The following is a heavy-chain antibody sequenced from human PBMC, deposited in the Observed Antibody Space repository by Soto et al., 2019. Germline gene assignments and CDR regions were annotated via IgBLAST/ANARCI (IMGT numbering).Heavy chain of an antibody. CDR3: ASAIVVPSTGFDF. Sequence: ASVKVSCKASGGTFSSYTISWVRQATGQGLEWMGWINPNNDNTGYAQKFQGRVSMTRNTSISTAYMELSSLRSEDTAMYYCASAIVVPSTGFDFWGQGTLVTVSS. D-gene: IGHD6-19*01. CDR1: GGTFSSYT. V-gene: IGHV1-8*02. CDR2: INPNNDNT. J-gene: IGHJ4*02.